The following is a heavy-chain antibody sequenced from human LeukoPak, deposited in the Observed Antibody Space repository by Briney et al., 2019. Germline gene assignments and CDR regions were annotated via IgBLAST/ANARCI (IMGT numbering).Heavy chain of an antibody. CDR1: GFTFSSYS. CDR3: ASSHEPPKPYYYDSSGYSLDY. Sequence: GGSLRLSCAASGFTFSSYSMHWVRQAPGKGLEWVAVISYDGSNKYYADSVKGRSTISRDNSKNTLYLQMNSLRAEDTAVYYCASSHEPPKPYYYDSSGYSLDYWGQGTLVTVSS. D-gene: IGHD3-22*01. J-gene: IGHJ4*02. V-gene: IGHV3-30*01. CDR2: ISYDGSNK.